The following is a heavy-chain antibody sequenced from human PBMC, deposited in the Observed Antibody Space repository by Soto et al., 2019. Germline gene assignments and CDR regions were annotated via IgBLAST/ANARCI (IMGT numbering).Heavy chain of an antibody. Sequence: GGSLRLSCATSGFTFSSHSMNWIRQAPGKGLEWVSSISGSGTYTYFAESVKGRCTISRDNAKNPLDLLVNSLTAEDTAVYYCARGPTRDADYFDSWGRRTLVTVSS. J-gene: IGHJ4*02. V-gene: IGHV3-21*01. CDR3: ARGPTRDADYFDS. D-gene: IGHD2-2*01. CDR1: GFTFSSHS. CDR2: ISGSGTYT.